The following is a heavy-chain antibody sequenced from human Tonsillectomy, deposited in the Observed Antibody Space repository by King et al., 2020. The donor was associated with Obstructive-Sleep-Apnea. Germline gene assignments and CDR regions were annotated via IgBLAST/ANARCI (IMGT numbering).Heavy chain of an antibody. CDR3: ARKELGYYGSGSEFDY. CDR1: GGSFSGYY. J-gene: IGHJ4*02. Sequence: VQLQQWGAGLLKPSETLSLTCAVYGGSFSGYYWSWIRQPPGKGLEWIGEINHSGSTNYNPSLKRRVTISVDTSKNQFSLKLSSVTAADTAVYYCARKELGYYGSGSEFDYWGQGTLVTVSS. V-gene: IGHV4-34*01. CDR2: INHSGST. D-gene: IGHD3-10*01.